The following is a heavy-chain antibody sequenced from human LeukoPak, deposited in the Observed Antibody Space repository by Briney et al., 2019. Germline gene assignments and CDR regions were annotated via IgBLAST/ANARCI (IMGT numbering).Heavy chain of an antibody. D-gene: IGHD6-13*01. CDR1: GGTFRSYA. CDR2: IIPILGIA. Sequence: SVKVSCKPSGGTFRSYAISWVRQAPGQGLEWMGRIIPILGIANYAQKFQGRVTITADKSTSTAYMELSSLRSEDTAVYYCARHNPIAAAASYGMDVWGQGTTVTVSS. V-gene: IGHV1-69*04. J-gene: IGHJ6*02. CDR3: ARHNPIAAAASYGMDV.